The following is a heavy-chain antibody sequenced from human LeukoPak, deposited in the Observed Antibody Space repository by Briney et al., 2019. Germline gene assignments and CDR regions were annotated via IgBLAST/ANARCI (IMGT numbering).Heavy chain of an antibody. Sequence: PSETLSLTCTVSGGSISSSSYYWGWIRQPPGKGLEWIGSIYYSGTTYYNPSLKSRVTISVDTSKNQFSLKLSSVTAADTAVYYCARGWDADYFDYWGQGTLVTVSS. CDR1: GGSISSSSYY. CDR3: ARGWDADYFDY. J-gene: IGHJ4*02. V-gene: IGHV4-39*07. CDR2: IYYSGTT. D-gene: IGHD1-26*01.